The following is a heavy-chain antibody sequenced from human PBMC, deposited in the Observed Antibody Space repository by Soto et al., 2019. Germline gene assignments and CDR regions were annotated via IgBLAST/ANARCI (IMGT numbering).Heavy chain of an antibody. CDR3: ARLVGLEWELLHGAFDI. D-gene: IGHD1-26*01. CDR1: GGTFSSYA. Sequence: QVQLVQSGAEVKKPGSSVKVSCKASGGTFSSYAISWVRQAPGQGLEWMGGIIPIFGTANYAQKFQGRVTITADESTSTAYMELSSLRSDDTAVYYCARLVGLEWELLHGAFDIWGQGTMVTVSS. CDR2: IIPIFGTA. V-gene: IGHV1-69*01. J-gene: IGHJ3*02.